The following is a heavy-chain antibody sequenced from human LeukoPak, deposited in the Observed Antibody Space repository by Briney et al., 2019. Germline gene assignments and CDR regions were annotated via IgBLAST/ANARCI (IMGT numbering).Heavy chain of an antibody. CDR2: IYHSGST. V-gene: IGHV4-34*01. J-gene: IGHJ5*02. Sequence: SETLSLTCAVYGGSFSGYYWSWIRQPPGKGLEWIGSIYHSGSTYYNPSLKSRVTISVDTSKNQFSLKLSSVTAAGTAVYYCARGPVGKLMISDWFDPWGQGTLVTVSS. CDR3: ARGPVGKLMISDWFDP. D-gene: IGHD2-8*01. CDR1: GGSFSGYY.